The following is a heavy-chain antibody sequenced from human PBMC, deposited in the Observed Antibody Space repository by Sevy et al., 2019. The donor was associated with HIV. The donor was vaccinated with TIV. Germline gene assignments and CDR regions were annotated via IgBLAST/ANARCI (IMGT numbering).Heavy chain of an antibody. D-gene: IGHD1-26*01. Sequence: KQSQTLSLTCTVSGGSISSGGYYWSWIRQHPGKGLEWIGYIYYSGSTYYNPSLKSRVTISVDTSKNQFSLKLSSVTAADTAVYYCARGMPLGSPKEHPGAHLGLFDPWGQGTLVTVSS. CDR1: GGSISSGGYY. CDR3: ARGMPLGSPKEHPGAHLGLFDP. V-gene: IGHV4-31*03. CDR2: IYYSGST. J-gene: IGHJ5*02.